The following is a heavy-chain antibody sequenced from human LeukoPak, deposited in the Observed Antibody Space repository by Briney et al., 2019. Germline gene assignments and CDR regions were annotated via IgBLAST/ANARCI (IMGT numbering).Heavy chain of an antibody. V-gene: IGHV4-38-2*02. CDR1: GYSISSGYH. D-gene: IGHD5-18*01. CDR2: IYHSGST. Sequence: SETLSLTCTVSGYSISSGYHWGWIRQPPGKGLEWIGSIYHSGSTYYNPSLKSRVTMSVDTSRNQFSLKLSSVTAADTAVYYCVRLDTSIMIFDYWGQGTLVTVSS. J-gene: IGHJ4*02. CDR3: VRLDTSIMIFDY.